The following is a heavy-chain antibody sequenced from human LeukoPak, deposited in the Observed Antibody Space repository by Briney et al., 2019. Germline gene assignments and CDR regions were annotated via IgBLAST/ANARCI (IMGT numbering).Heavy chain of an antibody. D-gene: IGHD6-13*01. J-gene: IGHJ4*02. CDR2: ISGTGANT. CDR1: GFTFNNCA. V-gene: IGHV3-23*01. Sequence: GGSLRLSCGASGFTFNNCAMGWVRQAPVKGLEWVSVISGTGANTFYADSVKGRFTISRDNSKNTLYLQMNSLRAEDTAVYYCAKTGYSSRWTYYFDYWGQGTLVTVSS. CDR3: AKTGYSSRWTYYFDY.